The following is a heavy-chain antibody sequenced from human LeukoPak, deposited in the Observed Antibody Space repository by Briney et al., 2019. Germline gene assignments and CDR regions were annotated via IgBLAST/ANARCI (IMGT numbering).Heavy chain of an antibody. CDR1: GGSISSYY. CDR2: IYTSGST. Sequence: SETLSLTCTVSGGSISSYYWSWIRQPAGKGLEWIGRIYTSGSTNYNPSLKSRVTMSVDTSKNQFSLKLSSVTATDRAVYYCARHLTSEYSSGWYYVDYWGQGTLVTVSS. D-gene: IGHD6-19*01. J-gene: IGHJ4*02. CDR3: ARHLTSEYSSGWYYVDY. V-gene: IGHV4-4*07.